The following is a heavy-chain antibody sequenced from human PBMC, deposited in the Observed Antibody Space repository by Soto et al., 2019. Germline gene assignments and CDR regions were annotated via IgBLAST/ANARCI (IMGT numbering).Heavy chain of an antibody. Sequence: GGSLRLSCAASGFTFSSYAMSWVRQAPGKGLEWVSAISGSGGSTYYADSVKGRFTISRDNSKNTLYLQMNSLRAEDTAVYYCAKERSRGVQLWLGGAFDIWGQGTMVTVSS. V-gene: IGHV3-23*01. J-gene: IGHJ3*02. CDR1: GFTFSSYA. D-gene: IGHD5-18*01. CDR3: AKERSRGVQLWLGGAFDI. CDR2: ISGSGGST.